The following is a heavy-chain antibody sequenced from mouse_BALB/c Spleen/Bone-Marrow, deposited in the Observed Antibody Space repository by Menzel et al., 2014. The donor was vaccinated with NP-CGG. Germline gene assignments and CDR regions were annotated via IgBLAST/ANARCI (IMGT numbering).Heavy chain of an antibody. Sequence: EVQLQQSGAELVKPGASVKLSCTASGFNIKDTYMHWVKQRPEQGLEWIGRIDPANGNTKYDPKFQGKATITADTYSNTAYLQLSSLTSEDTAIYYCAYGRSYGYFAHWGQGTTLTVSS. D-gene: IGHD1-1*01. CDR3: AYGRSYGYFAH. CDR1: GFNIKDTY. CDR2: IDPANGNT. V-gene: IGHV14-3*02. J-gene: IGHJ2*01.